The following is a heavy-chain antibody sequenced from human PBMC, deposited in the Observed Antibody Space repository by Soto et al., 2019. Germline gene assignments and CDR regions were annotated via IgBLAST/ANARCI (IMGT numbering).Heavy chain of an antibody. Sequence: PSETLSLTCTVSGGSISSGDYYCICIRQPPWNGLELIGYIYYSGSTYYNPSLKSRVTISVDTSKNQFSLKLSSVTAADTAVYYCARDGYCSGGSCYSAPVNYWGQGTLVTVSS. CDR1: GGSISSGDYY. D-gene: IGHD2-15*01. CDR3: ARDGYCSGGSCYSAPVNY. CDR2: IYYSGST. J-gene: IGHJ4*02. V-gene: IGHV4-30-4*01.